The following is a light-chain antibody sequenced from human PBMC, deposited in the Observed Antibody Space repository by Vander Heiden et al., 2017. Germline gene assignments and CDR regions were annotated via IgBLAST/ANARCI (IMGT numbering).Light chain of an antibody. V-gene: IGKV3-15*01. CDR3: QQYDSWPPLT. J-gene: IGKJ4*01. Sequence: EIATTQSPATLSVSPGERATLTCRASQSISSNLAWYQQKPGQAPRLLIYGASTRATGIPARFSGSGSGTEFTLTISSLQSEDFAVYYCQQYDSWPPLTFGGGTKVEIK. CDR1: QSISSN. CDR2: GAS.